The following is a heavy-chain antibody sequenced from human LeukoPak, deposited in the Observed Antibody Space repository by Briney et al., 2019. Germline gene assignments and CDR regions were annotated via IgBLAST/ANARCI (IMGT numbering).Heavy chain of an antibody. D-gene: IGHD6-13*01. CDR2: INPNSGGT. CDR3: ARVKAAGTWRGNTFDY. V-gene: IGHV1-2*02. Sequence: GASVKVSCKASGYTFTGYYMHWVRQAPGQGLEWMGWINPNSGGTNYAQKFQGRVTMTRDTSISTAYMELSSLRSDDTAVYYCARVKAAGTWRGNTFDYWGQGTLVTVSS. J-gene: IGHJ4*02. CDR1: GYTFTGYY.